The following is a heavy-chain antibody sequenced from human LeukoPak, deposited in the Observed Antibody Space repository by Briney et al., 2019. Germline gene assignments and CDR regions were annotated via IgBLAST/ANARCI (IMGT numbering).Heavy chain of an antibody. V-gene: IGHV4-39*02. CDR2: IYYSGST. CDR1: GGSISSSSYY. J-gene: IGHJ4*02. D-gene: IGHD3-22*01. CDR3: ARDPSGYFNY. Sequence: SETLSLTCTVSGGSISSSSYYWGWIRQPPGKGLEWIGSIYYSGSTYYNPSLKSRVTISVDTSKNQFSLKLSSVAAADTAVYYCARDPSGYFNYWGQGTLATVSS.